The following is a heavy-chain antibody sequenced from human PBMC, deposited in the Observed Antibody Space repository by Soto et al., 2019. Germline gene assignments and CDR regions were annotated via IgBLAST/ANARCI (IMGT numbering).Heavy chain of an antibody. CDR3: ARDGDLFDY. D-gene: IGHD4-17*01. CDR1: GFTFSSYY. J-gene: IGHJ4*02. V-gene: IGHV3-13*01. Sequence: GGSLRLSCAASGFTFSSYYMRWVRQATGKGLEWVSAIGTAGDTYYADSVKGRFTISRDNSKNTLYLQMNSLCAEVTAVYYCARDGDLFDYWGQGTLVTVSS. CDR2: IGTAGDT.